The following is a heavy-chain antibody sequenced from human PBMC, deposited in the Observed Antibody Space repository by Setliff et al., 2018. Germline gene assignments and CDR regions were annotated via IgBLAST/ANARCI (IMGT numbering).Heavy chain of an antibody. J-gene: IGHJ2*01. V-gene: IGHV4-34*01. CDR3: ARHGGWYFDL. CDR1: GGSFSGYY. Sequence: SETLSLTCAVYGGSFSGYYWSWIRQVPGKGLEWIAEIGHSDMPHYNPSLKSRVTISADTSKSEFSLRLNSVTAADSAVYYCARHGGWYFDLWGRGTLVTVSS. D-gene: IGHD4-17*01. CDR2: IGHSDMP.